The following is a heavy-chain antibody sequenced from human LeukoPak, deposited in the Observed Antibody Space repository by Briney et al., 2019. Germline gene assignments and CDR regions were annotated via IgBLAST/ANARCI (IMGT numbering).Heavy chain of an antibody. J-gene: IGHJ4*02. V-gene: IGHV1-58*01. CDR3: AADLTGGVVSDY. CDR1: GFTFTSSA. CDR2: IVVGSGNT. Sequence: SVTVSCKASGFTFTSSAVQWVRQARGQRLEWIGWIVVGSGNTNYAQKFQERVTITRDMSTSTAYMELSSLRSEDTAVYYCAADLTGGVVSDYWGQGTLVTVSS. D-gene: IGHD3-3*01.